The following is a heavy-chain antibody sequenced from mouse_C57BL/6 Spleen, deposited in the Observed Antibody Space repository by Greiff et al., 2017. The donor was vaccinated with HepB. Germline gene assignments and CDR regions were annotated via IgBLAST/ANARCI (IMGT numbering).Heavy chain of an antibody. CDR3: ARGNGYDWPSYYFDY. D-gene: IGHD2-2*01. CDR1: GYAFTNYL. J-gene: IGHJ2*01. Sequence: VKLMESGAELVRPGTSVKVSCKASGYAFTNYLIEWVKQRPGQGLEWIGVINPGSGGTNYNEKFKGKATLTADKSSSTAYMQLSSLTSEDSAVYFCARGNGYDWPSYYFDYWGQGTTLTVSS. V-gene: IGHV1-54*01. CDR2: INPGSGGT.